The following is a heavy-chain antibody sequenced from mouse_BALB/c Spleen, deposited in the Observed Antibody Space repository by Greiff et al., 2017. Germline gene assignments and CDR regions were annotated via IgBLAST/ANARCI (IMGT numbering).Heavy chain of an antibody. CDR3: AGSSDFDY. D-gene: IGHD1-1*01. V-gene: IGHV1-54*01. J-gene: IGHJ2*01. CDR2: INPGSGGT. Sequence: VQLQQSGAELVRPGTSVKVSCKASGYAFTNYLIEWVKQRPGQGLEWIGVINPGSGGTNYNEKFKGKATLTADKSSSTAYMQLSSLTSDDSAVYYCAGSSDFDYWGQGTTLTVSS. CDR1: GYAFTNYL.